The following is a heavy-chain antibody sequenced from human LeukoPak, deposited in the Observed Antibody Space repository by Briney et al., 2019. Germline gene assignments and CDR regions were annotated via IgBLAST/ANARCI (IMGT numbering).Heavy chain of an antibody. D-gene: IGHD5-18*01. Sequence: PGGSLRLSCAASGFTFSNYNMIWVRQAPGKGLECVSYISSSGSTMQYADSVSGRFSISRDNAKKSLYLQMNSLRAEDTGVYYCARVWDGYSGEDYWGQGTLVTVSS. CDR2: ISSSGSTM. V-gene: IGHV3-48*01. J-gene: IGHJ4*02. CDR3: ARVWDGYSGEDY. CDR1: GFTFSNYN.